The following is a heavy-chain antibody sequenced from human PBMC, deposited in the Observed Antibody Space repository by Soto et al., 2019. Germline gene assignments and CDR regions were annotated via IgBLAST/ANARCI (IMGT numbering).Heavy chain of an antibody. CDR1: GGSIGSGGYS. CDR3: ARDKITGLFDY. CDR2: IYHSGST. Sequence: TLSLPCAVSGGSIGSGGYSWSCIRQPPGKGLEWIGYIYHSGSTYYNPSLKSRVTISVDRSKNQFSLKLSSVTAADTAVYYCARDKITGLFDYWGQGTLVTVSS. V-gene: IGHV4-30-2*01. D-gene: IGHD2-8*02. J-gene: IGHJ4*02.